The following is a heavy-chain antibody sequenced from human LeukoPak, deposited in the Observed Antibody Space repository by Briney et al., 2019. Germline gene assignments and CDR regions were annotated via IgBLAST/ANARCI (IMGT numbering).Heavy chain of an antibody. V-gene: IGHV4-59*01. Sequence: SETLSLTCTVSGGSISSYYWSWIRQPPGKGLEWIGYIYYSGSINYNPSLKSRVTISVDTSKNQFSLKLSSVTAADTAVYYCARWSYYYDIVVAFDIWGQGTMVTVSS. CDR2: IYYSGSI. D-gene: IGHD3-22*01. CDR3: ARWSYYYDIVVAFDI. CDR1: GGSISSYY. J-gene: IGHJ3*02.